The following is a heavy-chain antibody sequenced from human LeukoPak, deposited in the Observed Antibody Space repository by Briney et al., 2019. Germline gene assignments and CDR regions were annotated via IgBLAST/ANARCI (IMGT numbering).Heavy chain of an antibody. Sequence: PGGSLRLSCAASGFTVTTNYMTWVRQAPGKGLEWVSGINWNGGRTGYADSVKGRFAISRDNAQNSLYLQMNSLRAEDTALYYCAREITAAGNYFDYWGQGTPVTVST. CDR2: INWNGGRT. J-gene: IGHJ4*02. CDR1: GFTVTTNY. CDR3: AREITAAGNYFDY. V-gene: IGHV3-20*04. D-gene: IGHD6-13*01.